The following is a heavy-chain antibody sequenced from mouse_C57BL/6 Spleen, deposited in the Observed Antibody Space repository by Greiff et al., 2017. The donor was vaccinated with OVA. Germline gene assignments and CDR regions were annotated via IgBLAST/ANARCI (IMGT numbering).Heavy chain of an antibody. J-gene: IGHJ3*01. Sequence: QVQLQQSGPELVKPGASVKISCKASGYAFSSSWMNWVKQRPGKGLEWIGRIYPGDGDTNYNGKFKGKATLTADKSSSTAYMQLSSLTSEDSAVYFCARSDSNYEEWFADWGQGTLVTVSA. CDR2: IYPGDGDT. V-gene: IGHV1-82*01. CDR3: ARSDSNYEEWFAD. D-gene: IGHD2-5*01. CDR1: GYAFSSSW.